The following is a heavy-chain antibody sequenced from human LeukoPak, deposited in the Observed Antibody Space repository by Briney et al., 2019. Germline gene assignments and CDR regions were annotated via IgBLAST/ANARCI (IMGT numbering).Heavy chain of an antibody. D-gene: IGHD1-26*01. V-gene: IGHV3-23*01. J-gene: IGHJ4*02. CDR3: AKKWGVGTTTLDYFNY. Sequence: GGSLRLSCAASGFTFSNYAMSWVRQAPGKGLEWVSGISGSGGSTYYADSVKGRFTISRDNSKNTLYLQMNSLTDEDTAVYYCAKKWGVGTTTLDYFNYWGQGTLVTVSS. CDR1: GFTFSNYA. CDR2: ISGSGGST.